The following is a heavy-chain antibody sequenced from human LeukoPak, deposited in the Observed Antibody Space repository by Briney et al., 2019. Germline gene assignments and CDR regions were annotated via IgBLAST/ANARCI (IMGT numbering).Heavy chain of an antibody. CDR1: GFTFDDYG. CDR3: AKDPDCTSGICYTFFDY. CDR2: IRYDGSNK. V-gene: IGHV3-30*02. Sequence: PRGSLRLSCAASGFTFDDYGMSWVRQAPGKGLEWVAFIRYDGSNKYYADSVKGRFTISRDNSKNTLYLQMNSLRAEDTAVYYCAKDPDCTSGICYTFFDYWGQGTLVTVSS. J-gene: IGHJ4*02. D-gene: IGHD2-8*01.